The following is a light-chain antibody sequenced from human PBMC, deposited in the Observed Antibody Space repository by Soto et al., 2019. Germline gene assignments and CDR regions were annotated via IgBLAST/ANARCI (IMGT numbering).Light chain of an antibody. CDR2: DVS. J-gene: IGLJ1*01. CDR1: SSVVGSHDL. CDR3: SSFTSTTTYA. Sequence: QSALTQPASVSGSPGQSIAISCTGTSSVVGSHDLVSWYQQQSGKVPKLIIYDVSSRPSGVSNHFSGSKSGNTASLTISGLQAEDEADYYCSSFTSTTTYAFGTGTKVTVL. V-gene: IGLV2-14*02.